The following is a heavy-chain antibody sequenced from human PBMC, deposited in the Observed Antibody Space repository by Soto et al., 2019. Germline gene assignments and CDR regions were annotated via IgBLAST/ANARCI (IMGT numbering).Heavy chain of an antibody. CDR1: GGTFSSYA. V-gene: IGHV1-69*13. J-gene: IGHJ6*02. D-gene: IGHD3-22*01. CDR3: ARVDPYDRSGYYYYGMDV. CDR2: IIPIFGTA. Sequence: SVKVSCKASGGTFSSYAISWVRQAPGQGLEWMGGIIPIFGTANYAQKFQGRVTITADESTSTAYMELSSLRSEDTAVYYCARVDPYDRSGYYYYGMDVWGQGTTVTVSS.